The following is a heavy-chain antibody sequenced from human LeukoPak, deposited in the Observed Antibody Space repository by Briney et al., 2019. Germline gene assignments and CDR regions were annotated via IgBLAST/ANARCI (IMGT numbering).Heavy chain of an antibody. Sequence: PGGSPRLSCAASGFTFSSYSMTWVRQAPGKGLEWVSYISSSSSTIYYADSVKGRFTISRDNAKNSLYLQMNSLRAEDTAVYYCARDGDSSSSQNKLRGFDYWGQGTLVTVSS. CDR3: ARDGDSSSSQNKLRGFDY. J-gene: IGHJ4*02. CDR1: GFTFSSYS. D-gene: IGHD6-6*01. V-gene: IGHV3-48*01. CDR2: ISSSSSTI.